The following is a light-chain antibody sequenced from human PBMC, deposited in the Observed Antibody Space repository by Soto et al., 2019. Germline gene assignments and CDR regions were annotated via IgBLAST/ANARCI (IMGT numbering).Light chain of an antibody. Sequence: EIVMTQSPATLSVSPGERATLSCRASQSVSSNLAWYQQNPGQAPRLLIYGASTRATGIPARFSGSGSGTEFTLTISSLQSEDFAVSYCQQYNNWPLTFGGGTKVEIK. V-gene: IGKV3-15*01. J-gene: IGKJ4*01. CDR3: QQYNNWPLT. CDR1: QSVSSN. CDR2: GAS.